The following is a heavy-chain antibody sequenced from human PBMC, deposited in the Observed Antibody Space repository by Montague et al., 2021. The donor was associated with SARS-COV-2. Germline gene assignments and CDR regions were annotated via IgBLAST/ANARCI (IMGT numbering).Heavy chain of an antibody. CDR3: ARAQNSCFIANRVNCLDV. J-gene: IGHJ5*02. D-gene: IGHD2-2*01. V-gene: IGHV4-59*01. Sequence: SETLSLTCEVSGGSISSYYWSWIRQSPGKGLEWIGDVRYTGSSRYNPSLKTRVTLSLDTPKNHFSLKLRSVTAADTAIYYCARAQNSCFIANRVNCLDVWGQGALVTVSS. CDR2: VRYTGSS. CDR1: GGSISSYY.